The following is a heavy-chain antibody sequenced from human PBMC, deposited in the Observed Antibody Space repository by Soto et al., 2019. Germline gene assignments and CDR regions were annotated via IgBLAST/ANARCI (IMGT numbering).Heavy chain of an antibody. J-gene: IGHJ6*02. CDR1: GYSFNTYW. V-gene: IGHV5-10-1*03. Sequence: EVQLVQSGAEVKKPGESLTISCKTSGYSFNTYWISWVRQVPGKGLEWMGRIDPGDSNTNYSPSFQGHVTLSVDKSIGTAYLQWSSLKASDTATYYCARQGGDYYYGMAVWGQRTAVTVSS. CDR3: ARQGGDYYYGMAV. D-gene: IGHD2-15*01. CDR2: IDPGDSNT.